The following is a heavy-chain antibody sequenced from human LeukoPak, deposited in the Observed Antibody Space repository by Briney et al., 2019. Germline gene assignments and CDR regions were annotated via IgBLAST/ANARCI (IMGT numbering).Heavy chain of an antibody. V-gene: IGHV1-69*05. CDR2: IIPIFGTA. CDR3: ASDRLRGVRAFDI. Sequence: SVKVSCKASGGTFSSYAISWVRQAPGQGLEWMGRIIPIFGTANYAQKFQGRVTITTDESTSTAYMELSSLRSEDTAVHYCASDRLRGVRAFDIWGQGTMVTVSS. J-gene: IGHJ3*02. CDR1: GGTFSSYA. D-gene: IGHD3-10*01.